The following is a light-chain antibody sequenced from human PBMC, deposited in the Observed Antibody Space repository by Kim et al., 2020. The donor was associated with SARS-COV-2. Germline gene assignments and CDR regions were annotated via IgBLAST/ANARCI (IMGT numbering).Light chain of an antibody. V-gene: IGKV3-20*01. CDR2: GAS. CDR3: QQYGTSRT. Sequence: ETVLTQSPGTLSLSPGEGAILSCRASQSVSSSYLAWYQQKPGQAPRLLIYGASSRATGIPDRFIGTGSGTDFTLTISRLEPEDFGVYYCQQYGTSRTFGQGTKLEIK. J-gene: IGKJ2*01. CDR1: QSVSSSY.